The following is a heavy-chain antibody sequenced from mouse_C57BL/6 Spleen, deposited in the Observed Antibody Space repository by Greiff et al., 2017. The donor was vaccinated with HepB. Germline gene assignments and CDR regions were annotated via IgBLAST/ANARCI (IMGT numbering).Heavy chain of an antibody. D-gene: IGHD1-1*01. CDR2: ISSGSSTI. CDR3: AREGGIYYYGSSYGAMDY. J-gene: IGHJ4*01. V-gene: IGHV5-17*01. Sequence: QGVESGGGLVKPGGSLKLSCAASGFTFGDYGMHWVRQAPEKGLEWVAYISSGSSTIYYADTVKGRFTISRDNAKNTLFLQMTSLRSEDTAMYYCAREGGIYYYGSSYGAMDYWGQGTSVTVSS. CDR1: GFTFGDYG.